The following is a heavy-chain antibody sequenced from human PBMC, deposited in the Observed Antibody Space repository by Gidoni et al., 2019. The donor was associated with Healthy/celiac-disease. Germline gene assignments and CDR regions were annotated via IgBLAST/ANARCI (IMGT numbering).Heavy chain of an antibody. CDR3: AREGYCSGGSCYPAAYYYYGMDV. CDR1: GGSISSGSYY. J-gene: IGHJ6*02. Sequence: QVQLQESGPGLVKPSQTLSLTCTVSGGSISSGSYYWSWIRQPAGKGLEWIGRIYTSGSTNYNPSLKSRVTISVDTSKNQFSLKLSSVTAADTAVYYCAREGYCSGGSCYPAAYYYYGMDVWGQGTTVTVSS. V-gene: IGHV4-61*02. D-gene: IGHD2-15*01. CDR2: IYTSGST.